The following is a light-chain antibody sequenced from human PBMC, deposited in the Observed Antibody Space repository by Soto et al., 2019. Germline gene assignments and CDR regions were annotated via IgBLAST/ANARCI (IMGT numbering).Light chain of an antibody. Sequence: QSALTQPPSASGSPGQSVTISCTGTSSDVGGYNFVSWYQQHPGKAPKLMISEVTRRPSGVPDRFSGSKSGNTASLTVSGLQAEDEADYYCSSYAGSHNYVFVTGTKLTVL. CDR1: SSDVGGYNF. CDR3: SSYAGSHNYV. CDR2: EVT. V-gene: IGLV2-8*01. J-gene: IGLJ1*01.